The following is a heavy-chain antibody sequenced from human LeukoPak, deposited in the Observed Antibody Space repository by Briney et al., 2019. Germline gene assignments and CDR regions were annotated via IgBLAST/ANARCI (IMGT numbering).Heavy chain of an antibody. D-gene: IGHD1-26*01. J-gene: IGHJ6*03. CDR2: IYSSVT. CDR1: GFTVSSNS. V-gene: IGHV3-53*01. CDR3: ARDPYSGNYGNYYYYYMDV. Sequence: GGSLRLSCTVSGFTVSSNSMSWVRQAPGKGLEWVSFIYSSVTHYSDSVRGRFTISRDNAKNSLYLQMNSLRAEDTALYFCARDPYSGNYGNYYYYYMDVWGKGTTVTVSS.